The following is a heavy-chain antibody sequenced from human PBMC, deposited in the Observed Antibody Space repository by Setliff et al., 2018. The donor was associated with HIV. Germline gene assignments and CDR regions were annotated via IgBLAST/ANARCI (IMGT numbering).Heavy chain of an antibody. J-gene: IGHJ4*02. D-gene: IGHD4-17*01. V-gene: IGHV3-33*08. CDR1: GFTFNTYA. CDR3: ARDYYGGFGDYDFGDYFDY. CDR2: IWFDGNE. Sequence: GGSLRLSCAASGFTFNTYAIHWVRQAPGKGLEWVAVIWFDGNEYYADSVKGRFAISRDNAKNSLSLQMNSLRADDTAVYYCARDYYGGFGDYDFGDYFDYWGQGALVTVSS.